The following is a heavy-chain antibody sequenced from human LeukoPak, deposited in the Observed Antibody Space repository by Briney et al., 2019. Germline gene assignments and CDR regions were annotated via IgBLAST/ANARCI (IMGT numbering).Heavy chain of an antibody. CDR2: IYSGGST. CDR3: AREVKNKDTAMVDY. CDR1: GFTFGDYA. D-gene: IGHD5-18*01. V-gene: IGHV3-53*01. J-gene: IGHJ4*02. Sequence: GGSLRLSCTASGFTFGDYAMSWVRQAPGKGLEWVSVIYSGGSTYYADSVKGRFTISRDNSKNTLYLQMNSLRAEDTAVYYCAREVKNKDTAMVDYWGQGTLVTVSS.